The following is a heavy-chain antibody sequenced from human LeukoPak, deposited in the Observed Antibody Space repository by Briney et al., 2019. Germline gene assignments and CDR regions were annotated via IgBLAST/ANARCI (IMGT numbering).Heavy chain of an antibody. Sequence: GGSLRLSCAASGFTFSSYWMHWVRQAPGKGLVWVSRINSDGSSTSYADSVKGRFTISRDNAKNTLYLQMNSQRAEDTAVYYCARDSYYDSSGYYLVRGAFDIWGQGTMVTVSS. CDR3: ARDSYYDSSGYYLVRGAFDI. CDR1: GFTFSSYW. J-gene: IGHJ3*02. CDR2: INSDGSST. D-gene: IGHD3-22*01. V-gene: IGHV3-74*01.